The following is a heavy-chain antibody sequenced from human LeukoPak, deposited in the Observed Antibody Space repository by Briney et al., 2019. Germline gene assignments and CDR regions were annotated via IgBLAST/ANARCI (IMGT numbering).Heavy chain of an antibody. Sequence: GASVKVSCKASGYTFTSNDIHWVRQAPGQGLEWMGIINPSGGSTSYAQKFQGRVTMTRDTSTSTVYMELSSLRSEDTAVYYCARFASLYSRSWYYASDIWGQGTMVTVSS. V-gene: IGHV1-46*01. J-gene: IGHJ3*02. CDR3: ARFASLYSRSWYYASDI. CDR2: INPSGGST. CDR1: GYTFTSND. D-gene: IGHD6-13*01.